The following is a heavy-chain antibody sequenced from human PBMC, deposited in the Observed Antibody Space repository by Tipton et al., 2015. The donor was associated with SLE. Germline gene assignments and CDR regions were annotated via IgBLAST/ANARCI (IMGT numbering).Heavy chain of an antibody. Sequence: TLSLTCTVSGGSSISSSFSWGWVRQSPRKGLEWIGNIFSRGGTYYSPSLKSRVTISVDTSNNQFSLKLSSVTAADTAVYYCARLGVVVTAIDYWGQGTLVTVSS. CDR2: IFSRGGT. CDR1: GGSSISSSFS. V-gene: IGHV4-39*01. D-gene: IGHD2-21*02. CDR3: ARLGVVVTAIDY. J-gene: IGHJ4*02.